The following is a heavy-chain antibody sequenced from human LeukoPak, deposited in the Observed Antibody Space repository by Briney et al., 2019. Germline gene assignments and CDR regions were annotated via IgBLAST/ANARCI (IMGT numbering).Heavy chain of an antibody. Sequence: GGSLRLSCATSGFTFNSFSMHWVRQAPGKGPEWVAIISYDGSTKSYADSVKGRFTISGDNSKNTVYLQMNSLKTEDTAVYYCARDWWGYSSSWGLFDYWGQGTLVTVSS. D-gene: IGHD6-13*01. CDR1: GFTFNSFS. V-gene: IGHV3-30-3*01. CDR3: ARDWWGYSSSWGLFDY. J-gene: IGHJ4*02. CDR2: ISYDGSTK.